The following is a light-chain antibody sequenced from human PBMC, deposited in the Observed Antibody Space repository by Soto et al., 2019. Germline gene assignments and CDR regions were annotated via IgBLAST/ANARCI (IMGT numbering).Light chain of an antibody. CDR1: SGSVSTTYY. CDR3: VLYMGSGIWV. J-gene: IGLJ3*02. Sequence: QTVVTQEPSFSVSPGRTVTLTCGLSSGSVSTTYYPSWFQQTPGQAPRTLIYSTNTRSSGVPDRFSASILGNKAALTITGAQADDESDYYCVLYMGSGIWVFXGGTKLTVL. V-gene: IGLV8-61*01. CDR2: STN.